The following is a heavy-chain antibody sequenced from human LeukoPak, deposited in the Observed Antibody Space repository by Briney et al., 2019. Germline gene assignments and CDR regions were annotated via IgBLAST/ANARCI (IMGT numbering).Heavy chain of an antibody. CDR3: ARRSDGGWFDP. CDR2: ISSSSSYI. J-gene: IGHJ5*02. Sequence: GGSLRLSCAASGFTFSSYSMNWVRQAPGKGLEWVSSISSSSSYIYYADSVKGRFTISRDNAKNSLYLQMNSLGAEDTAVYYCARRSDGGWFDPWGQGTLVTVSS. CDR1: GFTFSSYS. V-gene: IGHV3-21*01. D-gene: IGHD3-10*01.